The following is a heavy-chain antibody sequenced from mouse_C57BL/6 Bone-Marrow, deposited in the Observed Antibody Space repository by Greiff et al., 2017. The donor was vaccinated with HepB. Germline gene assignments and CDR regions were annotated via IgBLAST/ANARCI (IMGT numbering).Heavy chain of an antibody. CDR3: ASNYSYFDY. CDR2: IDPNGGGT. Sequence: VQLQQPGAELVKPGASVKLSCKASGYTFTSSWMHWVKQRPGQGLEWIGRIDPNGGGTKYNEKFKSKATLTVDKPSSTAYMQRSSLTSEDSAVYYCASNYSYFDYWGQGTTLTVSS. V-gene: IGHV1-72*01. CDR1: GYTFTSSW. J-gene: IGHJ2*01. D-gene: IGHD2-1*01.